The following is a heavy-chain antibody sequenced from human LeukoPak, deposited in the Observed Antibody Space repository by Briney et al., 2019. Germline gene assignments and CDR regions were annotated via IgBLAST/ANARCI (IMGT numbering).Heavy chain of an antibody. V-gene: IGHV3-11*01. CDR2: ISGSGYTI. J-gene: IGHJ4*02. CDR3: ARERAVALDY. D-gene: IGHD6-19*01. Sequence: GGSLRLSCAASGFTFSDYYMSWIRQAPGKGLEWVSYISGSGYTIYYADSVKGRFTISRDNAKNSLYLQMNSLRVEDTAVYYCARERAVALDYWGQGTLVTVSS. CDR1: GFTFSDYY.